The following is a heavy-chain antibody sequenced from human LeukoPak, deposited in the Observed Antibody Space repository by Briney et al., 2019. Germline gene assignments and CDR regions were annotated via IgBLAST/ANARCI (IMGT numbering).Heavy chain of an antibody. CDR1: GFTFSSYG. CDR2: ISYDGNNK. D-gene: IGHD6-19*01. V-gene: IGHV3-30-3*01. J-gene: IGHJ4*02. CDR3: ARDEAVASFDY. Sequence: PGGSLRLSCAASGFTFSSYGMHWVRQAPGKGLEWVAVISYDGNNKFYADSVKGRFTISRDNSKNTLYLQMNSLRIEDTAVYYCARDEAVASFDYWGQGTLVTVSS.